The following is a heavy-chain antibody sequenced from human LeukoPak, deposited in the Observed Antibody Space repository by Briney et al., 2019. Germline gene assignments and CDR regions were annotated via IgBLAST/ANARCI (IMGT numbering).Heavy chain of an antibody. D-gene: IGHD3-10*01. CDR1: GFTFSSDA. CDR3: AKDAPLGYYGSGSYIDP. V-gene: IGHV3-23*01. Sequence: PGGSLRLSCAASGFTFSSDAMSWVRQAPGKGLEWVSAISGSGGSTYYADSVKGRFTISRDNSKNTLYLQMNSLRAEDTAVYYCAKDAPLGYYGSGSYIDPWGQGTLVTVSS. J-gene: IGHJ5*02. CDR2: ISGSGGST.